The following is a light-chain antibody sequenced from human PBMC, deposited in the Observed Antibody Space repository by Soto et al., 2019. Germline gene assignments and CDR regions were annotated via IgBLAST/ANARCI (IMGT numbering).Light chain of an antibody. CDR1: SSDVCGYDY. CDR3: YSYTSSSTQV. CDR2: EVS. J-gene: IGLJ2*01. V-gene: IGLV2-14*01. Sequence: QSALTQPASVSGSPGQSITISCTGPSSDVCGYDYVSWYQQHTGKAPKLMIYEVSTRPSGVSNRFSGSKSGNTASLTTSGLQAEDEADYFCYSYTSSSTQVFGGGTQLTVL.